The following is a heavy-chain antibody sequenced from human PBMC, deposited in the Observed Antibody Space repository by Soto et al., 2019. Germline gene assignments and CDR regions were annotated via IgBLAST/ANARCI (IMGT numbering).Heavy chain of an antibody. CDR1: GYTFTSYS. CDR2: INAGNGNT. V-gene: IGHV1-3*01. CDR3: ARDLGLDCSSTSCYTHNWFDP. Sequence: GASVNVSCKASGYTFTSYSMHWVRQAPGQRLEWMGWINAGNGNTKYSQKFQGRVTITRDTSASTAYMELSSLRSEDTAVYYCARDLGLDCSSTSCYTHNWFDPWGQGTLVTV. J-gene: IGHJ5*02. D-gene: IGHD2-2*02.